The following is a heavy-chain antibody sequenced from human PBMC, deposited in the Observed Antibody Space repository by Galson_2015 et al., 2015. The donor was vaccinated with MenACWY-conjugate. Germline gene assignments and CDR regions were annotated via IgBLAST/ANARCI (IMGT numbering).Heavy chain of an antibody. V-gene: IGHV1-69*06. Sequence: SVKVSCKASGGTFRNYGVSWARQAPGQGLEWMGVIIPIYGTVNYAQKFQGRVTITADKSTNTAYMDLSSLTSDDTAVYYCARETGLVLEWQRFRGVCDFWGQGTLVTVSS. CDR1: GGTFRNYG. CDR2: IIPIYGTV. D-gene: IGHD5-12*01. CDR3: ARETGLVLEWQRFRGVCDF. J-gene: IGHJ4*02.